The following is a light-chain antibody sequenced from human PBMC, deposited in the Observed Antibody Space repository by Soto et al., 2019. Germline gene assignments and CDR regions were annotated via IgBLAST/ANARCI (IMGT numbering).Light chain of an antibody. Sequence: QSVLTQPASVSGSPGQSITISCTGASSDVGGYNFVSWYQQHPGKAPKVMIYDVSNRPSGVSNRFSGSKSGNTASLTISGLQAEDEADYYCVSYTSSSTWVFGGGTKVTVL. J-gene: IGLJ3*02. V-gene: IGLV2-14*01. CDR2: DVS. CDR3: VSYTSSSTWV. CDR1: SSDVGGYNF.